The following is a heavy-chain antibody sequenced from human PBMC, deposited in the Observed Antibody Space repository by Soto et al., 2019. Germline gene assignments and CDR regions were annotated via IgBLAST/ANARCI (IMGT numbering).Heavy chain of an antibody. V-gene: IGHV3-23*01. CDR3: AKGGMYYYDSSGSYLYNWFDP. CDR1: GFTFSSYA. D-gene: IGHD3-22*01. Sequence: VGSLRLSCAASGFTFSSYAMSWVRQAPGKGLEWVSAISGSGGSTYYADSVKGRLTISRDNSKNTLYLQMNSLRAEDTAVYYCAKGGMYYYDSSGSYLYNWFDPWGQGTLVTVSS. CDR2: ISGSGGST. J-gene: IGHJ5*02.